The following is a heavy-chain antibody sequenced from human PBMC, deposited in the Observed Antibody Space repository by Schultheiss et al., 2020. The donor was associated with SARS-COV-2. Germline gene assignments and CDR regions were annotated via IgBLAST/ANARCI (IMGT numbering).Heavy chain of an antibody. CDR2: ISSSGSTI. CDR1: GFTFSDYY. V-gene: IGHV3-11*04. CDR3: ARGRSHLGLGYYYYGMDV. J-gene: IGHJ6*02. Sequence: GGSLRLSCAASGFTFSDYYMSWIRQAPGKGLEWVSYISSSGSTIYYADSVKGRFTISRDNSKNTLYLQMNSLRAEDTAVYYCARGRSHLGLGYYYYGMDVWGQGTTVTVSS. D-gene: IGHD2-15*01.